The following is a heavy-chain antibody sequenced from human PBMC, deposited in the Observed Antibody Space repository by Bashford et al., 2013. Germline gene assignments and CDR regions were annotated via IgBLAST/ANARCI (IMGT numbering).Heavy chain of an antibody. CDR1: GGTFSSYA. J-gene: IGHJ5*02. D-gene: IGHD2-2*01. CDR3: ARGPSWGDPFDP. Sequence: SVKVSCKASGGTFSSYAINWVRQAPGQGLEWMGGIIPIFGTANFAQKFQGRVTITADESTSTAYMELSSLRSEDTAVFYCARGPSWGDPFDPWGQGTLVTVSS. V-gene: IGHV1-69*13. CDR2: IIPIFGTA.